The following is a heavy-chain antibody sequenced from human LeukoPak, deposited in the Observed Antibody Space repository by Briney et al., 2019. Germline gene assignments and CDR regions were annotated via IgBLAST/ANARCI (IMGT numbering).Heavy chain of an antibody. CDR1: GFTFSSYG. Sequence: SGGSLRLSCAASGFTFSSYGMNWVRQAPGKGLEWVSGISGSGGRTYYADSVKGRFTISRDNSKNTLYLQMNSLRAEDAAVYYCAKTGNPPTGDYWGQGTLVTVSS. CDR3: AKTGNPPTGDY. V-gene: IGHV3-23*01. J-gene: IGHJ4*02. CDR2: ISGSGGRT. D-gene: IGHD1-1*01.